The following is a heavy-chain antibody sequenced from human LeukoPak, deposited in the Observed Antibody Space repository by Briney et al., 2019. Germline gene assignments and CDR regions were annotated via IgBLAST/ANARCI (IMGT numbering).Heavy chain of an antibody. D-gene: IGHD2-15*01. J-gene: IGHJ4*02. CDR3: ARRINYFDY. V-gene: IGHV4-59*08. CDR2: MYYSGST. CDR1: GGSISSYY. Sequence: PSETLSLTCTVSGGSISSYYWSWIRQPPGKGLEWIGYMYYSGSTNYNPSLKSRVTTSVDTSKNQFSLKLSSVTAADTAVYYCARRINYFDYWGQGILVTVSS.